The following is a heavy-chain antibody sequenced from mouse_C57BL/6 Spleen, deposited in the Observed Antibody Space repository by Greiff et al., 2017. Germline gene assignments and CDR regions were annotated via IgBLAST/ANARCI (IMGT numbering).Heavy chain of an antibody. CDR1: GYTFTDYE. CDR2: IDPETGGT. Sequence: VQLQQSGAELVRPGASVTLSCKASGYTFTDYEMHWVKQTPVHGLEWIGAIDPETGGTAYNQKFKGKAILTADKSSSTAYMELRSLTSEDSAVYYCTDSSGYRFAYWGQGTLVTVSA. J-gene: IGHJ3*01. CDR3: TDSSGYRFAY. V-gene: IGHV1-15*01. D-gene: IGHD3-2*02.